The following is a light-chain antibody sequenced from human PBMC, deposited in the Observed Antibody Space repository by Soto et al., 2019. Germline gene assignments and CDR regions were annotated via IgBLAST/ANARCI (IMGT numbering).Light chain of an antibody. V-gene: IGLV2-23*02. CDR1: RSDVGTYNL. CDR2: EVS. J-gene: IGLJ1*01. Sequence: QSALTQPASVSGSPGQSIIISCTGTRSDVGTYNLVSWYQHHPGKAPKLLIYEVSKRPSGVSNRFSGSKSGNTASLTISGLQAEDEADYYCCAYAYSPYIFGSGTKVT. CDR3: CAYAYSPYI.